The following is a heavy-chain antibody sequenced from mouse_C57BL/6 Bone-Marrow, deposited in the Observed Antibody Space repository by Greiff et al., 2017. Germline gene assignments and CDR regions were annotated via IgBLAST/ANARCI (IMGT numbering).Heavy chain of an antibody. J-gene: IGHJ1*03. D-gene: IGHD1-1*01. CDR1: GYTFTSYW. CDR3: ARVITTVGFDV. CDR2: IHPNSGST. V-gene: IGHV1-64*01. Sequence: QVQLQQPGAELVKPGASVKLSCKASGYTFTSYWMHWVKQRPGQGLEWIGMIHPNSGSTNYNEKFKGKATLTVDKSSSTAYMQLSSLTSEDSAVADCARVITTVGFDVWGTGTTVTVSS.